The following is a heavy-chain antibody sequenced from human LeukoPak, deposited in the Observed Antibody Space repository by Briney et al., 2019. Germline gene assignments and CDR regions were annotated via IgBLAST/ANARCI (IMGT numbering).Heavy chain of an antibody. CDR2: IRQDGDTK. J-gene: IGHJ4*02. D-gene: IGHD2-21*02. Sequence: GGSLRLSCAASGSPFNAYWMTWVRQAPGKGLGWVANIRQDGDTKYYVDSVKGRFTISRDNAMNTLYLQMNSLSAEDTAMYYCARDTGDFYFDSWGQGTLVTVSS. CDR1: GSPFNAYW. V-gene: IGHV3-7*01. CDR3: ARDTGDFYFDS.